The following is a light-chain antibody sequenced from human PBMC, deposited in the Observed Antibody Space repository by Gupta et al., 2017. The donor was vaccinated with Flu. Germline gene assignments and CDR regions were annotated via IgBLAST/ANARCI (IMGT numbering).Light chain of an antibody. Sequence: YDLTQPPPESVSPGQTAKITCSGEALPKQYVSWSQQKPGQAPVTLIYKDTERPSGIPERFSGSTSGAVVALTISGVQAEDEADYYCQSTYTTATSVMFGGGTKLTVL. V-gene: IGLV3-25*03. CDR3: QSTYTTATSVM. CDR1: ALPKQY. CDR2: KDT. J-gene: IGLJ3*02.